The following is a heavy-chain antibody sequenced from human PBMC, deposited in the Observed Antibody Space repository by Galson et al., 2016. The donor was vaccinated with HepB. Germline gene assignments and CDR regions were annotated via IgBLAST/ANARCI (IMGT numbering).Heavy chain of an antibody. CDR1: GYSFTTYF. V-gene: IGHV1-46*03. D-gene: IGHD3-22*01. CDR3: ARALTPRTYYDSSISYCLAY. CDR2: INLSADSA. J-gene: IGHJ4*02. Sequence: SVKVSCKASGYSFTTYFLHWVRQAPGQGLEWMAMINLSADSATYAPKFQGRVTVTRDTSTSTAYMELTSLTSEDTAVYYCARALTPRTYYDSSISYCLAYGGQGSLVTVSS.